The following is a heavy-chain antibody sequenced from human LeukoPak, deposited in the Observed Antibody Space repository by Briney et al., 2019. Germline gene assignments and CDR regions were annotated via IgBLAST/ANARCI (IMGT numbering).Heavy chain of an antibody. V-gene: IGHV3-53*01. CDR3: ARGHCSSTSCYYV. Sequence: PGGSLRLSCAASGFTVRSNYMSGVRQAPGKGLEWGSAIYSGGSTYYADPVKGRFTLSKENSKNTLYLQMNSLRAEDTAVYYCARGHCSSTSCYYVWGQGTTVTVSS. CDR2: IYSGGST. J-gene: IGHJ6*02. D-gene: IGHD2-2*01. CDR1: GFTVRSNY.